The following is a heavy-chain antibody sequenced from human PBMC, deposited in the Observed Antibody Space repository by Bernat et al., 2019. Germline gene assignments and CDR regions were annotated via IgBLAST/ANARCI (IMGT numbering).Heavy chain of an antibody. V-gene: IGHV1-69*02. CDR3: ATGGRSGYTGSDAFDI. Sequence: QVQLVQSGAEVKKPGSSVKVSCKASGGTFSSYTISWVRQAPGQGLEWMGRIIPILGIANYAQKFQGRVTITADKSTSTAYMELSSLRSEDTAVYYCATGGRSGYTGSDAFDIWGQGTMVTVSS. CDR1: GGTFSSYT. J-gene: IGHJ3*02. D-gene: IGHD1-26*01. CDR2: IIPILGIA.